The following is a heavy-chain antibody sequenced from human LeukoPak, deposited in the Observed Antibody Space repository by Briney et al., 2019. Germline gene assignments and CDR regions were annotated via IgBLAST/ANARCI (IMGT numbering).Heavy chain of an antibody. CDR2: IYTSGST. J-gene: IGHJ3*02. CDR3: AREGVTMVRGVNSFDI. Sequence: PSETLSLTCTVSGGSISSYYWSWIRQPAGKGLEWIGRIYTSGSTNYNPSLKSRVTMSVDTSKNQFTLKLSSVTAADTAVYYCAREGVTMVRGVNSFDIWGQGTMVTVSS. CDR1: GGSISSYY. V-gene: IGHV4-4*07. D-gene: IGHD3-10*01.